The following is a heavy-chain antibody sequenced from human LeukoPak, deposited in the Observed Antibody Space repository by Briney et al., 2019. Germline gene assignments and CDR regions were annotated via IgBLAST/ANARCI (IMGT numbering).Heavy chain of an antibody. V-gene: IGHV1-2*02. D-gene: IGHD3-10*01. J-gene: IGHJ3*02. Sequence: ASVKVSCKASGYTFSGYYIHWVRQAPGQGLEWMGWINPNSGGINYAQKFQGRVTMTRDTSISTAYMELSRLRSDDTAVYYCARDLDYYGSGSFFNIWGQGTMVTVSS. CDR3: ARDLDYYGSGSFFNI. CDR1: GYTFSGYY. CDR2: INPNSGGI.